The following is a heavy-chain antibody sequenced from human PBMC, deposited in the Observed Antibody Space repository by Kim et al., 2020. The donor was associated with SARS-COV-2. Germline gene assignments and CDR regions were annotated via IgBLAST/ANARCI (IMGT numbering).Heavy chain of an antibody. Sequence: SETLSLTCTVSGGSISSSSYYWGWIRQPPGKGLEWIGSIYYSGSTYYNPSLKSRVTISVDTSKNQFSLKLSSVTAADTAVYYCARLQLGVGATRIFDYWG. CDR2: IYYSGST. V-gene: IGHV4-39*01. CDR3: ARLQLGVGATRIFDY. D-gene: IGHD1-26*01. J-gene: IGHJ4*01. CDR1: GGSISSSSYY.